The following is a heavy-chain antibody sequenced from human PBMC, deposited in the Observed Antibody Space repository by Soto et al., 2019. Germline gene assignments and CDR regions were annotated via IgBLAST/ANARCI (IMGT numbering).Heavy chain of an antibody. J-gene: IGHJ4*02. CDR1: GFTFSSYW. CDR3: ARERDTATPYFDY. CDR2: IKQDGSEK. Sequence: GGSLRLSCAASGFTFSSYWMSWVRQAPGKGLEWVANIKQDGSEKYYVDSVKGRFTISRDNAENSLYLQMNSLRAEDTAVYYCARERDTATPYFDYWGQGTLVTVSS. D-gene: IGHD5-18*01. V-gene: IGHV3-7*05.